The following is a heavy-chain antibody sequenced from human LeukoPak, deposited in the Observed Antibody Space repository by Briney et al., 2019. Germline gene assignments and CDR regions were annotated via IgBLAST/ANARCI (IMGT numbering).Heavy chain of an antibody. Sequence: GGSLRLSCAASGFTFSSYGMHWVRQAPGKGLEWVAFIRYDGSNKYYADSVKGRFTISRDNAKNSLYLQMNSLRAEDTAVYYCARGGVGATDLDYWGQGTLVTVSS. CDR3: ARGGVGATDLDY. CDR1: GFTFSSYG. CDR2: IRYDGSNK. J-gene: IGHJ4*02. D-gene: IGHD1-26*01. V-gene: IGHV3-30*02.